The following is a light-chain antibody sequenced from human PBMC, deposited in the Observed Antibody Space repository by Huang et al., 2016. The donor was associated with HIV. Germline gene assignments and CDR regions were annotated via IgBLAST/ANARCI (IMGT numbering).Light chain of an antibody. CDR1: QNINTY. CDR3: QQGYSALIT. J-gene: IGKJ5*01. Sequence: DILLTQSPSSLSASVGDRVTITCRASQNINTYLNWYQQKPGKAPNLLIHSASTLQPVVPSRFSGSGSGTDFTLTVNSLQPEDSATYYCQQGYSALITFGQGTRL. V-gene: IGKV1-39*01. CDR2: SAS.